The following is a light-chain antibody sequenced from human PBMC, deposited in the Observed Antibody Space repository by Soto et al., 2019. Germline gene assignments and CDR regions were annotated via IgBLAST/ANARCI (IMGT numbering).Light chain of an antibody. CDR3: QQRRNWPLT. Sequence: EIVLTQSPATLSLSPGERATLSCRASQSVSSYLAWYQQKPGQAPRLLIYNASNRATGIPARFSGSGSGTDVTLTISSLEPEEFAVYYCQQRRNWPLTFGGGTKVEIK. J-gene: IGKJ4*01. CDR1: QSVSSY. V-gene: IGKV3-11*01. CDR2: NAS.